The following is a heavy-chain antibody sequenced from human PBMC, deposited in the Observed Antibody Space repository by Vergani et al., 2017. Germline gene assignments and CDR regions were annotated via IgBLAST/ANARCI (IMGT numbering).Heavy chain of an antibody. CDR1: GFDFSSYS. Sequence: QLVESGGGWVQPGGSLRLSCVVSGFDFSSYSMNWVRQAPGKGLEWVSFVSIGTKSQTYAESVKGRFTISRDSAKNSLYLQMDSLRAEDTAVYYCAREYSSTYCRSFDFWGQGTKVTVSS. J-gene: IGHJ3*01. CDR2: VSIGTKSQ. CDR3: AREYSSTYCRSFDF. D-gene: IGHD2-2*01. V-gene: IGHV3-48*01.